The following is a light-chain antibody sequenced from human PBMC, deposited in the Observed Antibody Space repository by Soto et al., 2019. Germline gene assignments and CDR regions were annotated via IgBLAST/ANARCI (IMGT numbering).Light chain of an antibody. J-gene: IGKJ1*01. Sequence: DIQMTQSPSSLSASVGDRITINCRASQSVSKYLNWYQHKLGKAPELLIYAASSLYSGVPSRFIGSGSGTYFTLTISNLQPEDSASDYCQETYTSPGTFGQGTKVE. CDR1: QSVSKY. V-gene: IGKV1-39*01. CDR2: AAS. CDR3: QETYTSPGT.